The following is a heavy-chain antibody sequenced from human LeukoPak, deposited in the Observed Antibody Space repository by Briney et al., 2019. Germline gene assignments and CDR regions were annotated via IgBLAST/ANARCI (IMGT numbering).Heavy chain of an antibody. CDR1: GFTFTNYA. CDR2: IGASGADT. CDR3: ARRPRDTSGYYLGAFHD. Sequence: GGSLRLSCAASGFTFTNYAMTWVRQAPGKGLEWVSVIGASGADTYYSDSVKGRFTVSRDSSQNTLFLHMSSLRAEDTAVYFCARRPRDTSGYYLGAFHDWGQGTTVTVSS. D-gene: IGHD3-22*01. J-gene: IGHJ3*01. V-gene: IGHV3-23*01.